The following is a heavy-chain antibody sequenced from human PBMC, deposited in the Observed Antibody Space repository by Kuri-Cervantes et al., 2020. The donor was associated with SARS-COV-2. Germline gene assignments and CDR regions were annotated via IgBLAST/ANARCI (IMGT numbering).Heavy chain of an antibody. CDR2: IIPIFGTA. J-gene: IGHJ2*01. CDR3: AREGVVPAAISPYWYFDL. Sequence: SVKVSCKASGGTFSTYTITWVRQAPGQGLEWMGGIIPIFGTANYAQKFQGRVTITADESTSTAYMELSGLKSEDTAVYYCAREGVVPAAISPYWYFDLWGRGTLVTVSS. V-gene: IGHV1-69*13. CDR1: GGTFSTYT. D-gene: IGHD2-2*02.